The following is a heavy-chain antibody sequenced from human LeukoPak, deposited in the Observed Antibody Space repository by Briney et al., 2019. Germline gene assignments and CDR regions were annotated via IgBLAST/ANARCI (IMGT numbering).Heavy chain of an antibody. V-gene: IGHV1-2*02. CDR2: INPNSGGT. J-gene: IGHJ3*02. CDR1: GYTFTGYY. D-gene: IGHD3-22*01. Sequence: ASVKVSCKASGYTFTGYYMHWVRQAPGQGLEWMGWINPNSGGTNYAQKFQGRVTMTRETSISTASMELSRLRSDDTAVYYCARGPLSYYYDSIGTFDIWGQGTMVTVSS. CDR3: ARGPLSYYYDSIGTFDI.